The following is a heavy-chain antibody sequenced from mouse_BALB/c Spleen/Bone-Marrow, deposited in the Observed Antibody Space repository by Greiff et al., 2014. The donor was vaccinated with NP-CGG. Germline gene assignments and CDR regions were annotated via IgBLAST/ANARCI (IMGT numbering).Heavy chain of an antibody. D-gene: IGHD1-1*01. CDR1: GFNIKDTY. CDR2: IDPANGNT. CDR3: ARYYRYYYAMDY. V-gene: IGHV14-3*02. Sequence: VQLQQSGAELVKPGASVKLSCTASGFNIKDTYMHWVKQRPEQGLEWIGRIDPANGNTKYDPKFQGKATITADTSSNAAYLQLSSLTSEDTAVYYCARYYRYYYAMDYWGQGTSVTVSS. J-gene: IGHJ4*01.